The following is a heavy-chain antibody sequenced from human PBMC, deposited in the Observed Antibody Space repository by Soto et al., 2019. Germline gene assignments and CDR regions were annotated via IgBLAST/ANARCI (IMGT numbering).Heavy chain of an antibody. V-gene: IGHV1-69*19. CDR2: ISPMFGAA. Sequence: QVQLVQSGAEMKKPGSSVKVSCQSSGGTFNTYAMNWVRQAPGQGPEWMGDISPMFGAANYAPKFQDRVTITADESTGTSYMSLSSFTSEDTALYFCAREVQVHTPAFVYWGQGTLVTVSS. CDR3: AREVQVHTPAFVY. D-gene: IGHD3-10*01. CDR1: GGTFNTYA. J-gene: IGHJ4*02.